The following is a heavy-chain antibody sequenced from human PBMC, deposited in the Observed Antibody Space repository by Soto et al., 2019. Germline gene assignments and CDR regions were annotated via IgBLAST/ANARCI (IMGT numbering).Heavy chain of an antibody. V-gene: IGHV3-64D*06. CDR3: MKGCTTTTCYTGAYNMDV. CDR2: ISNDGGST. J-gene: IGHJ6*02. D-gene: IGHD2-2*02. Sequence: PGGSLRLSWLASGFTFNSYAMLWVRQAPGKGLEFVSAISNDGGSTYYADSEKGRFTISRDNAKSTLSLLMSSLRIEDTAVYYCMKGCTTTTCYTGAYNMDVWGQGTTVTVSS. CDR1: GFTFNSYA.